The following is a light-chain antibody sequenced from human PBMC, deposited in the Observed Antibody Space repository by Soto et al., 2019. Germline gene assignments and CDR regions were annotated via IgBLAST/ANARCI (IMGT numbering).Light chain of an antibody. J-gene: IGKJ1*01. Sequence: EIVLTQSPGTLSLSPGEIATLSCRASQSVTTSYLAWYQRKPGQAPRLLIYGASSRATGIPNRFSGSGSGTDFTLTISRLEPEDCAVYYCQHYGSSPRFGQGTKVEIK. CDR2: GAS. CDR3: QHYGSSPR. V-gene: IGKV3-20*01. CDR1: QSVTTSY.